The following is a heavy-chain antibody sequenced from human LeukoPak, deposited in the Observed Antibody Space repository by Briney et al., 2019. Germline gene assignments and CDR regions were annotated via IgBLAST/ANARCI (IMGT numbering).Heavy chain of an antibody. V-gene: IGHV3-48*01. CDR2: ISSSSSTI. J-gene: IGHJ3*02. CDR3: ACLTTADAFDI. Sequence: GGSLRLSCAASGFTFSSYSMNWVRQAPGKGLEWVSYISSSSSTIYYADSVKGRFTISRDNAKNSLYLQMNSLRAEDTAVYYCACLTTADAFDIWGQGTMVTVSS. D-gene: IGHD3-22*01. CDR1: GFTFSSYS.